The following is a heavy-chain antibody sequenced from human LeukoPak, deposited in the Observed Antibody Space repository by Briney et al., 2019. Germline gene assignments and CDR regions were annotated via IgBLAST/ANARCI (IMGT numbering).Heavy chain of an antibody. V-gene: IGHV3-21*01. Sequence: GGSLRLSCAASGFTFSSYSMNWVREAPGKGLEGVSSISSSSSYIYYADSVKGRFTISRDNAKNSLYLQMNSLRAEDTAVYYCARDSGYSYGYCGDYWGQGTLVTVSS. D-gene: IGHD5-18*01. J-gene: IGHJ4*02. CDR1: GFTFSSYS. CDR2: ISSSSSYI. CDR3: ARDSGYSYGYCGDY.